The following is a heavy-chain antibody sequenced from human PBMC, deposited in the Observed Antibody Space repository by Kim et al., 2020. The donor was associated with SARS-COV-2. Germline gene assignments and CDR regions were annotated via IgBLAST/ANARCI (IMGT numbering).Heavy chain of an antibody. CDR2: INTNTGNP. CDR3: AREGDQLLQHVKTYYNYYGMDV. Sequence: ASVKVSCKASGYTFTSYAMNWVRQAPGQGLEWMGWINTNTGNPTYAQGFTGRFVFSLDTSVSTAYLQISSLKAEDTAVYYCAREGDQLLQHVKTYYNYYGMDVWGQGTTVTVSS. J-gene: IGHJ6*02. CDR1: GYTFTSYA. V-gene: IGHV7-4-1*02. D-gene: IGHD2-2*01.